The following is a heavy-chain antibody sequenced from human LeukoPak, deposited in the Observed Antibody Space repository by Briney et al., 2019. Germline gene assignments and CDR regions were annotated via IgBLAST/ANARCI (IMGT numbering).Heavy chain of an antibody. J-gene: IGHJ6*02. Sequence: GASVKLSCKASGGTFSSYAISWVRQPPGQGLEWVGGTLPIFGTANYDQKFQGRVTITADESTSTAYMELSSLRSEDTAVYYCARDLIVVVPAATYSGYYYYGMDVWGQGTTVTVSS. CDR2: TLPIFGTA. D-gene: IGHD2-2*01. CDR1: GGTFSSYA. V-gene: IGHV1-69*13. CDR3: ARDLIVVVPAATYSGYYYYGMDV.